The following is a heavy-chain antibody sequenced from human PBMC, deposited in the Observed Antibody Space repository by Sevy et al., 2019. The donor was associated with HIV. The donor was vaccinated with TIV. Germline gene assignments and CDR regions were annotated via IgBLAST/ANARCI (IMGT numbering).Heavy chain of an antibody. D-gene: IGHD2-21*01. CDR1: GFTFSNYW. J-gene: IGHJ6*02. V-gene: IGHV3-7*03. CDR2: IKRDGSEK. Sequence: GGSLRLSCAASGFTFSNYWMTWVRQAPGKGLEWVTNIKRDGSEKYYVASVKGRFTISRDKANHFLYLEMNSLRPEDTAFYYCAKDINRGCDGINCYPYYYYFYGLDVWGQGTTVTVSS. CDR3: AKDINRGCDGINCYPYYYYFYGLDV.